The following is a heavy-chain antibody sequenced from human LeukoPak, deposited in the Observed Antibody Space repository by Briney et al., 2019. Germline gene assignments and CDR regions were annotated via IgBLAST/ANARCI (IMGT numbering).Heavy chain of an antibody. CDR3: ARDALPYYYGSGRGSAVAHH. CDR2: INWNGGST. V-gene: IGHV3-20*04. CDR1: GFTFDDYG. J-gene: IGHJ5*02. Sequence: PGGSLRLSCAASGFTFDDYGMSWVRQAPGKGLEWVSGINWNGGSTGYADSVKGRFTISRDNAKNSLYLQMNSLRAEDTALYYCARDALPYYYGSGRGSAVAHHWGQGTLVTVSS. D-gene: IGHD3-10*01.